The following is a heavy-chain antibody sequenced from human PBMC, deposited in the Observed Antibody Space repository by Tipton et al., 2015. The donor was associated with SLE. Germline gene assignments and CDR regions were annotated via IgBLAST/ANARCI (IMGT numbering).Heavy chain of an antibody. CDR2: IISNSGNTI. CDR3: VRSDGRVPGVVKFDF. CDR1: GFLFSSYE. J-gene: IGHJ4*02. V-gene: IGHV3-48*03. D-gene: IGHD2-21*01. Sequence: GSLRLSCAASGFLFSSYEMNWVRQVPGKGLEWISYIISNSGNTIHYADSVKGRFTISRDNAKKSVYLQMNSLRVEDTAIYYCVRSDGRVPGVVKFDFWGPGTLVIVSS.